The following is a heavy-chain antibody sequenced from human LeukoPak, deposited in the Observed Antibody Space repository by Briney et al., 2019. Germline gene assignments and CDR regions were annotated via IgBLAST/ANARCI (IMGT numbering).Heavy chain of an antibody. V-gene: IGHV5-51*01. CDR3: ARRHITIAAFDF. J-gene: IGHJ4*02. CDR1: GYTFTNYW. CDR2: FYPGDSNA. Sequence: GESLKISCRLSGYTFTNYWIGWVRQMPVRGLEWMGIFYPGDSNARYSPPFEGQVTISVDRSVTTAYLQWSSLKASDTAIYYCARRHITIAAFDFWGQGTLVTVSS. D-gene: IGHD2-15*01.